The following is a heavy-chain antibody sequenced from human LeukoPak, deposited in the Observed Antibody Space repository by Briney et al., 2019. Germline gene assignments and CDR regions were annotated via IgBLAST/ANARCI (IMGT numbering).Heavy chain of an antibody. CDR2: ISAYDGST. CDR3: ARTCPMMYCSSSFFDP. V-gene: IGHV1-18*04. J-gene: IGHJ5*02. Sequence: GASVKVSCKTSGYSFSSFGVTWVRQAPGQGLEWVGWISAYDGSTNYAPKFQGKVTMTTDTSTNTAYMELRSLRSDDTATYYCARTCPMMYCSSSFFDPWGQGTLVTVSS. CDR1: GYSFSSFG. D-gene: IGHD2-2*01.